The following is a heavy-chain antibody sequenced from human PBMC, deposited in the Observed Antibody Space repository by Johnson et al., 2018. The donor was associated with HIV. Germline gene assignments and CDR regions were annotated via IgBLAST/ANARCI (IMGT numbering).Heavy chain of an antibody. Sequence: QMQLVESGGGVVQPGRSLRLSCAASGFTFSSYAMHWVHQAPGKGLEWVAVISYDGSNKYYADSVKGRFTISRDNSKNTLYLQMNSLRAEDTAVYYCAREGGLTGAFDIWGQGTMVTVSS. CDR1: GFTFSSYA. CDR3: AREGGLTGAFDI. CDR2: ISYDGSNK. J-gene: IGHJ3*02. V-gene: IGHV3-30*04. D-gene: IGHD3-16*01.